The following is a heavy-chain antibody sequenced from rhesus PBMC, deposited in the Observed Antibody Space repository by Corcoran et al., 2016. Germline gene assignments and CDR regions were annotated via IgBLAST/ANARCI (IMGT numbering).Heavy chain of an antibody. V-gene: IGHV4-169*01. J-gene: IGHJ4*01. D-gene: IGHD3-16*01. Sequence: QLQLQESGPGLVKPSETLSVTCAVSGGSISSSYWSWIRQAPGKGMEWIGYFYGSGISTNDNPSLKMRVPLSVDTSQNQLSLKLSSVTAADTAVYYCATSGVVTEPNYWGQGVLVTVSS. CDR1: GGSISSSY. CDR2: FYGSGIST. CDR3: ATSGVVTEPNY.